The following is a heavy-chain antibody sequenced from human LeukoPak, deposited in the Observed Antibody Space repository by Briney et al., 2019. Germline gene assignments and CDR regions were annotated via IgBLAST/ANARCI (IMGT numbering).Heavy chain of an antibody. Sequence: MSSETLSLTCTVSGDSNTNSIYYWGWIRQPPGKGLEWIGSIDYSGSTYYNPSLKSRATISIDTSKNQFSLKLSSVTAADTAVYYCAREYTLYRSGWFLDYWGQGTVVAVSS. CDR3: AREYTLYRSGWFLDY. D-gene: IGHD6-19*01. CDR1: GDSNTNSIYY. CDR2: IDYSGST. V-gene: IGHV4-39*07. J-gene: IGHJ4*02.